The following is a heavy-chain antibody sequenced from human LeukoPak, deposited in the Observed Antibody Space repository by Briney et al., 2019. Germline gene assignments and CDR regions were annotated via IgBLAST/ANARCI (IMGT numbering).Heavy chain of an antibody. D-gene: IGHD3-22*01. CDR2: IYTSGST. V-gene: IGHV4-4*07. Sequence: PSETLSLTCTASGGSISSYYWSWIRQPAGKGLEWIGRIYTSGSTNYNPSLKSRVTMSVDTSKNQFSLKLSSVTAADTAVYYCARGYYDSSGYYYSFDYWGQGTLVTVSS. J-gene: IGHJ4*02. CDR3: ARGYYDSSGYYYSFDY. CDR1: GGSISSYY.